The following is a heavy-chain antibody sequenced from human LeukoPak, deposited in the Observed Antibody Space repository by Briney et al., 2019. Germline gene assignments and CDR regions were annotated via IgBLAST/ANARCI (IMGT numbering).Heavy chain of an antibody. CDR3: ARSTEQLWPPYRVGIDY. D-gene: IGHD6-13*01. V-gene: IGHV4-39*07. CDR2: IYHSGST. Sequence: SETLSLTCTVSGGSISSSSYYWGWIRRPPGKGLEWIGEIYHSGSTNYNPSLKSRVTISVDKSKNQFSLKLSSVTAADTAVYYCARSTEQLWPPYRVGIDYWGQGTLVTVSS. CDR1: GGSISSSSYY. J-gene: IGHJ4*02.